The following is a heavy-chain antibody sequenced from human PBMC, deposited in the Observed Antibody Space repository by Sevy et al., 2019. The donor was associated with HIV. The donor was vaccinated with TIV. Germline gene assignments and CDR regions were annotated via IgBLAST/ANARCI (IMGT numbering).Heavy chain of an antibody. CDR1: GGSVTTGY. D-gene: IGHD3-10*01. J-gene: IGHJ5*02. CDR2: VYDIGRT. V-gene: IGHV4-59*02. Sequence: SETLSLTCTVSGGSVTTGYWSWIRQPPGKGTEWIGYVYDIGRTAYSPSLKSRVTISLDTTKNQCSLQLNSITAADTAVYYCARVRDYGSGSFSPWFGPWGQGTLVTVSS. CDR3: ARVRDYGSGSFSPWFGP.